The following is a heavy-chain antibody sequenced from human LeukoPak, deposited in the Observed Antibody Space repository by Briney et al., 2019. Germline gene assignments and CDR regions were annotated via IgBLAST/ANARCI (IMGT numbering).Heavy chain of an antibody. J-gene: IGHJ5*02. CDR2: IIPIFGTA. V-gene: IGHV1-69*13. D-gene: IGHD3-3*01. Sequence: GASVKVSCKASGGTFSSYAISWVRQAPGHGLEWMGGIIPIFGTANYAQKFQGRVKITADESTSTAYMELSSLRSEDTAVYYCARGARDGNDFWSGSSWGQGTLVTVSS. CDR1: GGTFSSYA. CDR3: ARGARDGNDFWSGSS.